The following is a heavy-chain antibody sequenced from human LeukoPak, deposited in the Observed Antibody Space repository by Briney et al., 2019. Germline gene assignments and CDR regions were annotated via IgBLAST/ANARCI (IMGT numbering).Heavy chain of an antibody. CDR1: GFTFSNAW. D-gene: IGHD3-22*01. J-gene: IGHJ4*02. V-gene: IGHV3-7*01. CDR2: IKQDGSAK. Sequence: PGGSLRLPCAASGFTFSNAWMSWVRQAPGKGLEWVANIKQDGSAKYYVDSVKGRFTISRDNAKNSLYLQMNSLRAEDTAVYYCARDSITMTVVVGDLDYWGQGTLVTVSS. CDR3: ARDSITMTVVVGDLDY.